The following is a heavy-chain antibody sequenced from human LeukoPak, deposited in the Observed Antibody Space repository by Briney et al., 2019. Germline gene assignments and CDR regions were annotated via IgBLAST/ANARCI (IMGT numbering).Heavy chain of an antibody. CDR3: ARKKIAAGGFDY. CDR1: GFTFSSYE. Sequence: PGGSLRLSCAASGFTFSSYEMNWVRQAPGKGLEWVSYISSSGSTIYYADSVKGRFTISRDNAKNSLYLQTNSLRAEDTAVYYCARKKIAAGGFDYWGQGTLVTVSS. V-gene: IGHV3-48*03. J-gene: IGHJ4*02. CDR2: ISSSGSTI. D-gene: IGHD6-13*01.